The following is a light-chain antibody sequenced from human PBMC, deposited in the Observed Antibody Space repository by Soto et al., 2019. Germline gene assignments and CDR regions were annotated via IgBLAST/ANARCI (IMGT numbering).Light chain of an antibody. Sequence: QSVLTQPPSVSGAPGQRVTISCTGSSSNIGAGYDVHWYQQLPGTAPKLLIYGNSNRPSGVPDRFSGSKSGTSASLAITRLQAEAAAVYYCQPYDSSRSGVFGGGTQLTVL. V-gene: IGLV1-40*01. CDR2: GNS. CDR1: SSNIGAGYD. J-gene: IGLJ2*01. CDR3: QPYDSSRSGV.